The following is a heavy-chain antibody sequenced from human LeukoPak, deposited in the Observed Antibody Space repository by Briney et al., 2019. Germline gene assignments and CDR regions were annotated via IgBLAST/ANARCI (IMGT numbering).Heavy chain of an antibody. J-gene: IGHJ4*02. CDR1: GYTFTSYY. Sequence: ASVKVSCKAPGYTFTSYYMHWVRQAPGQGLEWMGIINPSGGSTSYAQKFQGRVTMTRDMSTSTVYMELSSLRSEDTAVYYCARVSHYDIFDYWGQGTLVTVSS. CDR3: ARVSHYDIFDY. D-gene: IGHD3-9*01. CDR2: INPSGGST. V-gene: IGHV1-46*01.